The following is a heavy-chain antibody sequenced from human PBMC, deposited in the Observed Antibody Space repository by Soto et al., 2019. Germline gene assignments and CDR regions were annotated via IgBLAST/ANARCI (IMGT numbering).Heavy chain of an antibody. V-gene: IGHV3-21*01. D-gene: IGHD3-10*01. CDR3: AREVMVRGVRDYMDV. J-gene: IGHJ6*03. CDR2: ISSSSSYI. CDR1: GFTFSSYS. Sequence: GGSLRLSCAASGFTFSSYSMNWVRQAPGKGLEWVSSISSSSSYIYYADSVKGRFTISRDNAKNSLYLQMNSLRAEDTAVYYCAREVMVRGVRDYMDVWGKGTTVTVSS.